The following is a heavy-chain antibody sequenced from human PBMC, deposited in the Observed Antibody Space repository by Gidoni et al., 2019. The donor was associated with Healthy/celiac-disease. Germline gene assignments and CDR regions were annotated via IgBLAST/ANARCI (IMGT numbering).Heavy chain of an antibody. J-gene: IGHJ4*02. CDR3: ARHADYQFNY. V-gene: IGHV5-51*01. D-gene: IGHD2-2*01. CDR2: IYPGDSDT. CDR1: GYSFTSHW. Sequence: VQLAQSGAAVKTPGQPLQIPCKGSGYSFTSHWIGWVRQMPGKGLEWMGIIYPGDSDTRYSPSFQGQVTISADKSISTAYLQWSSLKASDTAMYYCARHADYQFNYWGQGTLVTVSS.